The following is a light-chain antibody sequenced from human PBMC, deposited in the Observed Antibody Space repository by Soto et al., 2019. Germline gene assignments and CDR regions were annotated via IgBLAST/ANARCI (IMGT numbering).Light chain of an antibody. CDR1: QSVSSN. J-gene: IGKJ2*02. CDR3: QQYNNWPPWT. CDR2: GAS. V-gene: IGKV3-15*01. Sequence: ILMTQSPATLSVSPGERATISCRASQSVSSNLAWYQQNPGQAPRLLIYGASTRATGLPARFSGSGSGTELTRTISSLQSEDCAVYYWQQYNNWPPWTFGQGTKLEIK.